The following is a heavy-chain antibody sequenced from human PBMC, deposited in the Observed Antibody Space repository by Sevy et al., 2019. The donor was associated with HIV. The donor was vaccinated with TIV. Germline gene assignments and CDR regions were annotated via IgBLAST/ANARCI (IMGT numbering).Heavy chain of an antibody. V-gene: IGHV3-23*01. D-gene: IGHD6-13*01. CDR2: ISGSGGST. CDR1: GFTFSSYA. CDR3: AKGREKAAGRYYYYGMDV. J-gene: IGHJ6*02. Sequence: GGSLRLSCAASGFTFSSYAMSWVRQAPGKGLEWVSAISGSGGSTYYADSVKGRFTISRDNSKNTLYLQMNSLRAEDTAVYYCAKGREKAAGRYYYYGMDVWGQGTTVIVSS.